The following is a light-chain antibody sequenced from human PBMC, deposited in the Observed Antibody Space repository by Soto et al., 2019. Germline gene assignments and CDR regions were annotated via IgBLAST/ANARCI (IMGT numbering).Light chain of an antibody. CDR1: SSDVGGYNY. CDR3: SSYTSSITHVV. Sequence: QSALTQPASVSGSPGQSITISCTGTSSDVGGYNYVSWYQQHPGKAPKLMIYDVTNRPSGVSNRFSGSKSGSAASLTISGLQAEDEGDYYCSSYTSSITHVVFGGGTKLTVL. J-gene: IGLJ2*01. CDR2: DVT. V-gene: IGLV2-14*03.